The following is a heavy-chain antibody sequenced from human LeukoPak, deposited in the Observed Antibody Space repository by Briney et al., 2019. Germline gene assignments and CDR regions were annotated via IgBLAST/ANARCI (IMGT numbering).Heavy chain of an antibody. CDR2: ISSSAI. D-gene: IGHD2-2*01. CDR1: GFPFSSYE. Sequence: GGSLRLSCAASGFPFSSYEMNWVRQAPGKGLEWVSYISSSAIYYADSVEGRFTISRDNAKNSLYLQMNSLRAEDTAVYYCARGRRYCSSTICSNFDFWGQGTLVTVSS. V-gene: IGHV3-48*03. CDR3: ARGRRYCSSTICSNFDF. J-gene: IGHJ4*02.